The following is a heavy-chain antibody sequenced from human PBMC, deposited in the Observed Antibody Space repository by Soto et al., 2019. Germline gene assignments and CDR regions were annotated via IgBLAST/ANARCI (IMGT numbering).Heavy chain of an antibody. CDR1: GYTLTSYY. CDR3: ARGYRYHSSMDV. V-gene: IGHV1-46*01. CDR2: INPSGGST. D-gene: IGHD5-12*01. J-gene: IGHJ6*02. Sequence: GASVKVSCRASGYTLTSYYMHWVRQAPGQGLEWMGIINPSGGSTSYAQKLQGRVTMTTDTSTSTAYMELRSLRSDDTAVYYCARGYRYHSSMDVWGQGTTVTVSS.